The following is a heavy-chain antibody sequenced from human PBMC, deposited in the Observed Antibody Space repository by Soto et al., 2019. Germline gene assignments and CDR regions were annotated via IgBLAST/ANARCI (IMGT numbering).Heavy chain of an antibody. CDR1: GGTFSTYT. CDR2: IIPIIGII. CDR3: AGDPDSHYNDRHAYSYP. V-gene: IGHV1-69*08. J-gene: IGHJ5*02. D-gene: IGHD3-22*01. Sequence: QVQLVQSGAEVKKPGSSVKVSCKASGGTFSTYTITWVRQAPGQGLEWMGRIIPIIGIINYAQKFQGRVTITADKLTGTAYMELTRLRSDDTAVYYCAGDPDSHYNDRHAYSYPWGQGTLVTVSS.